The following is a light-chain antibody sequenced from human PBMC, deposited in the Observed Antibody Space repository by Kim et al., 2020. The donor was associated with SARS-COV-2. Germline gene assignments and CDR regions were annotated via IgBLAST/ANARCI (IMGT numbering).Light chain of an antibody. CDR1: GSDIGGYDS. Sequence: QSALTQPASVSGSPGQSITISCTGTGSDIGGYDSVSWYQHDPGKAPKLIIYDVTQRPSGVSYRFSGSKSGNAASLTISGLQPEDEADYYCSSFTATSTLVFGGGTQLTVL. J-gene: IGLJ2*01. CDR3: SSFTATSTLV. CDR2: DVT. V-gene: IGLV2-14*03.